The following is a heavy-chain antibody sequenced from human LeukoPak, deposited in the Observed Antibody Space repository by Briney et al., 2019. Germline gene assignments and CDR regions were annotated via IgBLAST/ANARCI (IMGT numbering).Heavy chain of an antibody. D-gene: IGHD2-15*01. CDR1: GGTFSSYA. Sequence: SVKVSCKASGGTFSSYAISWVRQAPGQGLEWMGRIIPILGIANYAQKVQGRVTITADKSTSTAYMELSSLRSEDTAVYYCARMGYCSGGSCGGGDYWGQGTLVTVSS. J-gene: IGHJ4*02. CDR3: ARMGYCSGGSCGGGDY. V-gene: IGHV1-69*04. CDR2: IIPILGIA.